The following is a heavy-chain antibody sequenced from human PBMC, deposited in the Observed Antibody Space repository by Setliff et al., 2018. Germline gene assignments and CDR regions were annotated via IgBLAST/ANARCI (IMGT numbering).Heavy chain of an antibody. V-gene: IGHV4-34*01. Sequence: SETLSLTCAVYGGSFSGYYWSWIRQPPGKRPEWIGSIYHGGSTNYNPSLKSRLTISRDTSKNQVSLKLNSVTATDTAVYYCARDLGHGGDSDYWGQGILVTVSS. CDR1: GGSFSGYY. CDR2: IYHGGST. CDR3: ARDLGHGGDSDY. J-gene: IGHJ4*02. D-gene: IGHD2-21*02.